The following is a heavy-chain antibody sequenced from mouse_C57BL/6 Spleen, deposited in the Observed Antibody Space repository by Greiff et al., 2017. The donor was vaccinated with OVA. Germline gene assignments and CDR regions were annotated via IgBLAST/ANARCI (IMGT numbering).Heavy chain of an antibody. J-gene: IGHJ4*01. CDR1: GFTFSDYG. V-gene: IGHV5-17*01. CDR3: ARLGYDYDVRGYYAMDY. Sequence: EVKVVESGGGLVKPGGSLKLSCAASGFTFSDYGMHWVRQAPEKGLEWVAYISSGSSTIYYADTVKGRFTISRDNAKNTLFLQMTSLRAEDTAMYYCARLGYDYDVRGYYAMDYWGQGTSVTVSS. CDR2: ISSGSSTI. D-gene: IGHD2-4*01.